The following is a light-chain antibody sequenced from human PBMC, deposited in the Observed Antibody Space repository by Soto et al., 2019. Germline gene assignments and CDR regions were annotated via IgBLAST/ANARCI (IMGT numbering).Light chain of an antibody. Sequence: QSVLTQPASLSGSPGQSITISCTGTSSDVGGYIWVSWYQHHPGKAPKLVIYGVYQRPSGVSSRFSGSKSGNTAFLTISGLQTEDEADYYCVSYTSRSTYVFGSGTKVTVL. V-gene: IGLV2-14*01. J-gene: IGLJ1*01. CDR1: SSDVGGYIW. CDR2: GVY. CDR3: VSYTSRSTYV.